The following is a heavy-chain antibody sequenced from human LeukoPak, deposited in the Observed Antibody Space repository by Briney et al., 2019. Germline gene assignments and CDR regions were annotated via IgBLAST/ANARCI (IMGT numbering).Heavy chain of an antibody. Sequence: ASVKVSCKASGYNFTGYYIHSVRQAPGQGLEWMGWISPNSGATSYAQKFQGRVTMTRDTSISTAYMELSRLGSDDTAVYYCATTSYFDYWGQGTQVTVSS. V-gene: IGHV1-2*02. CDR2: ISPNSGAT. CDR1: GYNFTGYY. J-gene: IGHJ4*02. CDR3: ATTSYFDY.